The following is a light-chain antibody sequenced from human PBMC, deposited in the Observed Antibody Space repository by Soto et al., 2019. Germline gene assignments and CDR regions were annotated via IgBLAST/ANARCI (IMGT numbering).Light chain of an antibody. CDR1: QSISSY. Sequence: DIQTTQSPSSLSASVGDRVTITCRASQSISSYLNWYQQKPGKAPKLLIYAASSLQSGVPSRFSGSGSWTDFTLTISSLEPEDFAVYYCHQRSNWPLTFGGGTKVDIK. V-gene: IGKV1-39*01. J-gene: IGKJ4*01. CDR3: HQRSNWPLT. CDR2: AAS.